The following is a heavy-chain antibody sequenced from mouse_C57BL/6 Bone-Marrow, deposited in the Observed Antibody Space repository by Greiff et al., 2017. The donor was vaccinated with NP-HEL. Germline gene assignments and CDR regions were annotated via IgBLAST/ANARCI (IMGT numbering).Heavy chain of an antibody. CDR1: GYTFTTYP. CDR2: FHPYNDDT. Sequence: QVQLQQSGAELVKPGASVKMSCKASGYTFTTYPIEWMKQNHGKSLEWIGNFHPYNDDTKYNEKFKGKATLTVDKSSSTVYLELSRLTSDDSAVYYSARTPCYYGSSRADWGQGTLVTVSA. D-gene: IGHD1-1*01. J-gene: IGHJ3*01. CDR3: ARTPCYYGSSRAD. V-gene: IGHV1-47*01.